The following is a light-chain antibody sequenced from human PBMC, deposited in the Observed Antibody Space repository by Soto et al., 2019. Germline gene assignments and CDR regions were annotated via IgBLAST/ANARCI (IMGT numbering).Light chain of an antibody. CDR1: QSITNY. CDR3: QQSYSIPLYT. J-gene: IGKJ2*01. V-gene: IGKV1-39*01. CDR2: AAS. Sequence: DIQLTQSPSSLSASVGDRVTITCRASQSITNYLNWYQLKPGKAPKLLIYAASSLQTGVPSRFSGSGSGTDFTLTISSLQPEDFVSYYCQQSYSIPLYTFGQGTKVVIK.